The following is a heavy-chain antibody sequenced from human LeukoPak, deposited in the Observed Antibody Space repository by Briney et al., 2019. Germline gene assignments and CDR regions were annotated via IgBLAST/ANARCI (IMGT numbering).Heavy chain of an antibody. V-gene: IGHV4-59*08. CDR2: IPYSGST. Sequence: TASETLSLTCTVSGGSISSYYWSWIRQPPGKGLEWIGYIPYSGSTNYNPSLKSRVTISLDTSKNQFSLKLSSVTAADTAVYYCAGHHPRNTVDFWGQGTLVTVSS. CDR1: GGSISSYY. D-gene: IGHD2/OR15-2a*01. J-gene: IGHJ4*02. CDR3: AGHHPRNTVDF.